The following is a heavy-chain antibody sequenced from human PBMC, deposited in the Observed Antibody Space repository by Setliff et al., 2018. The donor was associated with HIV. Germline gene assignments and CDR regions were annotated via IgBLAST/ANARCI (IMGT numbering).Heavy chain of an antibody. J-gene: IGHJ4*02. CDR2: IYISGST. V-gene: IGHV4-4*09. CDR3: ARKDWTVAALEY. CDR1: GGSITRYY. D-gene: IGHD1-1*01. Sequence: SETLSLTCTVSGGSITRYYWSWIRQSPGKGLEWIGYIYISGSTDYSPSLKSRVTISAGTSKNQVSLKLTSVTAADSAVYYCARKDWTVAALEYWGQGTLVTVSS.